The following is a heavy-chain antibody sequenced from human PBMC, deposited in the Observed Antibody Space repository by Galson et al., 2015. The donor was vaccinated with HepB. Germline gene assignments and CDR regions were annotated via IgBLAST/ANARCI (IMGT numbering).Heavy chain of an antibody. J-gene: IGHJ4*02. CDR1: GFTFSNAW. CDR2: IKSKTDGGTT. CDR3: TTLPGIVVVVAAPARTESGQQDDY. V-gene: IGHV3-15*07. D-gene: IGHD2-15*01. Sequence: SLRLSCAASGFTFSNAWMNWVRQAPGKGLEWVGRIKSKTDGGTTDYAAPVKGRFTISRDDSKNTLYLQMNSLKTEDTAVYYCTTLPGIVVVVAAPARTESGQQDDYWGQGTLVTVSS.